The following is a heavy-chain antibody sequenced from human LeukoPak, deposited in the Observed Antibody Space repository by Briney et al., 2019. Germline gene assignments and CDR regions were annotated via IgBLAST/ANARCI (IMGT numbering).Heavy chain of an antibody. CDR1: GYTFTGYY. CDR3: AREITIFGVVLFDY. CDR2: INPNGGGT. V-gene: IGHV1-2*02. J-gene: IGHJ4*02. D-gene: IGHD3-3*01. Sequence: ASVKVSCKASGYTFTGYYMHWVRQAPGQGLEWMGWINPNGGGTNYAQKFQGRVTMTRDTSISTAYMELSRLRSDDTAVYYCAREITIFGVVLFDYWGQGTLVTVSS.